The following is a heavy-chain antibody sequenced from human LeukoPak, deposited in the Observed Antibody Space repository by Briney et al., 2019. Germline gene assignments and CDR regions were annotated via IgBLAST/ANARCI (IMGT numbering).Heavy chain of an antibody. J-gene: IGHJ4*02. CDR2: ISSSSSSI. D-gene: IGHD3-3*01. V-gene: IGHV3-48*01. CDR1: GFIFSNYN. CDR3: ARDGDFWSGYSLFDY. Sequence: GGSLRLSCAASGFIFSNYNMNWVRQAPGKGLEWVSNISSSSSSIHYADSVKGRFSISRDNAKNSLYLQMNSLRAEDTAVYYCARDGDFWSGYSLFDYWGQGTLVTVSS.